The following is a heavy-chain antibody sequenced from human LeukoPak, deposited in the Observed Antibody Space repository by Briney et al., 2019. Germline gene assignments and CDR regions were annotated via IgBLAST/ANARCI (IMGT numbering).Heavy chain of an antibody. CDR2: IFHSGAT. CDR3: ARDASLGPFDS. Sequence: SGTLSLTCTVSGGSISTYYWSWIRQPPGKGLEWIGYIFHSGATNYSPSLRSRVTMSVDTSKNQFSLRLRSVNAADTAVYFCARDASLGPFDSWGQGIQVTVSS. J-gene: IGHJ4*02. V-gene: IGHV4-59*01. D-gene: IGHD3-3*02. CDR1: GGSISTYY.